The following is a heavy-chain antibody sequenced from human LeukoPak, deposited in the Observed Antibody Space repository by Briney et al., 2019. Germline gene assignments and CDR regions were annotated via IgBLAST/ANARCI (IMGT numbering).Heavy chain of an antibody. CDR1: GASIDSYY. CDR2: THNNGDS. J-gene: IGHJ3*02. CDR3: ARQPGGTAAFDI. D-gene: IGHD6-13*01. Sequence: SETLSLTCTVPGASIDSYYWSWIRQPAGKGLEWIGYTHNNGDSNYNPSLKSRLTISVDTSKNEVSLVLTSVTAADTALYYCARQPGGTAAFDIWAQGTMVTVSA. V-gene: IGHV4-59*08.